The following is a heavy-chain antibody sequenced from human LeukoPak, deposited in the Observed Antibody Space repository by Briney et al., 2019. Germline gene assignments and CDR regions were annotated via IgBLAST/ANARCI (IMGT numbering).Heavy chain of an antibody. Sequence: ASVKVSCKASGYTFTSYGISWVRQAPGQGLEWMGWISAYNGNINYAQKLQGRVTMTTDTSTSTAYMELRSLRSDDTAVYYCARDRDIVVVPAAIVHFDYWGQGTLVTVSS. V-gene: IGHV1-18*01. D-gene: IGHD2-2*01. CDR3: ARDRDIVVVPAAIVHFDY. J-gene: IGHJ4*02. CDR1: GYTFTSYG. CDR2: ISAYNGNI.